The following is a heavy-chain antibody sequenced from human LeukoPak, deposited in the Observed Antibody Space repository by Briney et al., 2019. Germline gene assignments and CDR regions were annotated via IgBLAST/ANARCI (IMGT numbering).Heavy chain of an antibody. J-gene: IGHJ3*02. D-gene: IGHD2-8*01. CDR3: ARNGVASTYDI. CDR1: GFTFSSSW. Sequence: GGSLRLSCAASGFTFSSSWMHWVRQTPGKGLLWVSYISPDGSTTNYADSVKGRFAISRDNPKNTLHLQLNSLSAEDTAVYYCARNGVASTYDIWGQGTMVTVSS. CDR2: ISPDGSTT. V-gene: IGHV3-74*01.